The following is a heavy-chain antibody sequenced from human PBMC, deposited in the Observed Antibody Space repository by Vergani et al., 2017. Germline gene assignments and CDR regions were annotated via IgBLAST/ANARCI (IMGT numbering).Heavy chain of an antibody. V-gene: IGHV3-33*01. CDR2: IWYDGSNK. CDR3: ARDFLTRVTTLDYYYMGV. D-gene: IGHD1-1*01. J-gene: IGHJ6*03. Sequence: QVQLVESGGGVVQPGRSLRLSCAASGFTFSSYGMHWVRQAPGKGLEWVAVIWYDGSNKYYVDSVKGRFTISRDNSKNTLYLQMNSLRAEDTAVYYCARDFLTRVTTLDYYYMGVWGKGTTVTVSS. CDR1: GFTFSSYG.